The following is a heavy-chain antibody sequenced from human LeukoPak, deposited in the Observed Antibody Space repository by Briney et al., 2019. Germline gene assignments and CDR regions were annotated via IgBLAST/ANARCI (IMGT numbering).Heavy chain of an antibody. CDR1: GFTFSSYE. CDR3: ARDVVPYYYYYMDV. Sequence: GGSLRLSCAASGFTFSSYEMNWVRQAPGKGLEWVSYISSSGSTIYYADSVKGRFTISRDNAKNSLYLQMNNLRADDTAVYYCARDVVPYYYYYMDVWGKGTTVTVSS. J-gene: IGHJ6*03. CDR2: ISSSGSTI. V-gene: IGHV3-48*03. D-gene: IGHD2-21*01.